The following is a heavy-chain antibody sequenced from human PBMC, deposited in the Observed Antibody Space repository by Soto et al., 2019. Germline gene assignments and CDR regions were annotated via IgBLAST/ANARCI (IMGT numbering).Heavy chain of an antibody. Sequence: PSETLSLTCTVSGGSISSGGYYWSWIRQHPGKGLEWIGYIYYSGSTYYNPSLKSRVTISVDTSKNQFSLKLSSVTAADTAVYYCAREGGSSGYYYADYCGQGPLVTVYS. J-gene: IGHJ4*02. CDR2: IYYSGST. D-gene: IGHD3-22*01. V-gene: IGHV4-31*03. CDR3: AREGGSSGYYYADY. CDR1: GGSISSGGYY.